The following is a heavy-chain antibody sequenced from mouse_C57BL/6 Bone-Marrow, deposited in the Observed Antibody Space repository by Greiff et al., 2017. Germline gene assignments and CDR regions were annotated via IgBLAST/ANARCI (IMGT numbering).Heavy chain of an antibody. CDR3: SSAVTTVRATTYFDV. J-gene: IGHJ1*03. V-gene: IGHV5-9*04. CDR1: GFTFSSYT. CDR2: FSGGGGNT. Sequence: EVHRVEPGGGLVKPGGSLNFSCAASGFTFSSYTMSWFSQTPEKSLPWVAAFSGGGGNTDYQDSVKGRFTITRDDDKNILYLQMRSLRSEDTALYYCSSAVTTVRATTYFDVWGTGTTVTVSS. D-gene: IGHD1-1*01.